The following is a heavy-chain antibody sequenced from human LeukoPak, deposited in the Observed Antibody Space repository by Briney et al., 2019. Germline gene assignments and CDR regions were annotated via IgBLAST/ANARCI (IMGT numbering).Heavy chain of an antibody. V-gene: IGHV1-3*01. CDR1: GYTFTSYA. Sequence: ASVKVSCKASGYTFTSYAMHWVRQAPGQRREWMGWINAGNGNTKYSQKFQGRVTITRDTSASTAYMELSSLRSEDTAVYYCARDYYGSGSYYSAYWGQGTLVTVSS. J-gene: IGHJ4*02. D-gene: IGHD3-10*01. CDR2: INAGNGNT. CDR3: ARDYYGSGSYYSAY.